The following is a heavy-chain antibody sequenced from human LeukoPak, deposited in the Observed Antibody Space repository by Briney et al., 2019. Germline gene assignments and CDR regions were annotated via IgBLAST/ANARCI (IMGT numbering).Heavy chain of an antibody. CDR2: MHPNNGNT. CDR1: GYTFTSYD. V-gene: IGHV1-8*01. D-gene: IGHD6-19*01. CDR3: TRGGPVAGTHKYFQH. Sequence: ASVKVSCKASGYTFTSYDINWVRQATGQGLEWMGWMHPNNGNTDYAQKFQGRVTLTRNTSISTAYMELSSLRSEDTALYYCTRGGPVAGTHKYFQHWGQGTLVTVSS. J-gene: IGHJ1*01.